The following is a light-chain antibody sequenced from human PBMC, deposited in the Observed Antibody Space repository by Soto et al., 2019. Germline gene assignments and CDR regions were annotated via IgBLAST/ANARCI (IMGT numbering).Light chain of an antibody. CDR2: GAS. CDR3: QQYNNWPPVT. V-gene: IGKV3-15*01. Sequence: EIVMTQSPATLSVSPGERATLSCRASQSVSSNLAWYQQKPGQAPRLLIYGASTRATGIPARFSGSGSGTEFTLTISSLESEDFAVYYCQQYNNWPPVTFGQGTKVEIK. CDR1: QSVSSN. J-gene: IGKJ1*01.